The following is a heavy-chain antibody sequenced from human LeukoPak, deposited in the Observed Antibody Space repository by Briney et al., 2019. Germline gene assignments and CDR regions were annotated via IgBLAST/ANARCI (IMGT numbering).Heavy chain of an antibody. V-gene: IGHV1-46*01. J-gene: IGHJ5*02. CDR1: GYTFTSYY. CDR3: ARAGGDLYYYGSGSYWFDP. Sequence: GASVKVSCKASGYTFTSYYMHWVRQAPGQGLEWMGIINPSGGSTSYAQKFQGRVTVTRDMSTSTVYMELRSLRSDDTAVYYCARAGGDLYYYGSGSYWFDPWGQGTLVTVSS. CDR2: INPSGGST. D-gene: IGHD3-10*01.